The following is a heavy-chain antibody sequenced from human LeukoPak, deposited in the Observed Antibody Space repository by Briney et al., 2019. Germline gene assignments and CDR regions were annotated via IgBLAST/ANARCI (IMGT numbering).Heavy chain of an antibody. V-gene: IGHV3-48*01. CDR3: AKKVVVGATSPYSDFQD. J-gene: IGHJ1*01. CDR2: ISSSSSTI. Sequence: PGGSLRLSCAASGFTLRSYSVNWVRQAPGKGLEWVAYISSSSSTIYYADSVKGRFTISGDNAKNSLYLQMNSLRAEDTALYYCAKKVVVGATSPYSDFQDWGQGTLVTVSS. CDR1: GFTLRSYS. D-gene: IGHD1-26*01.